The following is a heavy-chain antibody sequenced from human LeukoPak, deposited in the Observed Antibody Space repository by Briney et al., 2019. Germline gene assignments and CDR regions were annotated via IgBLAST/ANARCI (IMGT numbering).Heavy chain of an antibody. CDR1: GYTFTSYD. J-gene: IGHJ6*03. D-gene: IGHD3-3*01. CDR2: MNPNSGNT. V-gene: IGHV1-8*01. Sequence: ASVKVSCKASGYTFTSYDINWVRQATGQGLEWMGWMNPNSGNTGYAQKFQGRVTMTRNTSISTAHMELSSLRSEDTAVYYCARGTRTDFWSGYHTGQWISGYYYYYMDVWGKGTTVTVSS. CDR3: ARGTRTDFWSGYHTGQWISGYYYYYMDV.